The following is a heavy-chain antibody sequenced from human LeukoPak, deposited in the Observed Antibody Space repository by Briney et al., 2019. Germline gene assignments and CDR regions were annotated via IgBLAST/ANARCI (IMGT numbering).Heavy chain of an antibody. J-gene: IGHJ4*02. Sequence: KPGGSLRLSCAASGFTFSSYNMKWVRQAPGKGLEWVSFISTTSNYIYYADSVKGRFTISRDNAKNSLYLQMNSLRGEDAALYYCATAGVCTTTSCDGGIDYWGQGTLVTVSS. V-gene: IGHV3-21*06. CDR1: GFTFSSYN. CDR3: ATAGVCTTTSCDGGIDY. D-gene: IGHD2-2*01. CDR2: ISTTSNYI.